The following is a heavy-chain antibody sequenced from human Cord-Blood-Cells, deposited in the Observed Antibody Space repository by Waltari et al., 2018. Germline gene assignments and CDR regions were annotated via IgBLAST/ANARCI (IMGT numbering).Heavy chain of an antibody. CDR3: ARGGEGFTRFDP. D-gene: IGHD3-10*01. J-gene: IGHJ5*02. CDR2: IIPILGIA. Sequence: QVQLVQSGAEVKKPGSSVKVSCKASGGTFSSYAISWVRQAPGQGLEWMGGIIPILGIANYAQKFQGRITITAGESTSTAYMELSSLRSEDTAVYYCARGGEGFTRFDPWGQGTLVTVSS. V-gene: IGHV1-69*04. CDR1: GGTFSSYA.